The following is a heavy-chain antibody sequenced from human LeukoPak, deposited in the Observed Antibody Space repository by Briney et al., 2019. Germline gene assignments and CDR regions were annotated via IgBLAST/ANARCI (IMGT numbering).Heavy chain of an antibody. Sequence: RSSETLSLTCTVSGGSISSSSYYWGWIRQPPGKGLEWIGSIYYSRSTYYNPSPKSRVTISVDTSKNQFSLKLSSVTAADTAVYYCARVPTVTFFDYWGQGTLVTVSS. D-gene: IGHD4-17*01. CDR2: IYYSRST. CDR1: GGSISSSSYY. J-gene: IGHJ4*02. V-gene: IGHV4-39*01. CDR3: ARVPTVTFFDY.